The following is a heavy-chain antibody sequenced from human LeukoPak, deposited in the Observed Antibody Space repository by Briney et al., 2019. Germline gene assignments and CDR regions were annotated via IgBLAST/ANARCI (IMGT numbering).Heavy chain of an antibody. V-gene: IGHV1-46*01. Sequence: ASVKVSCRAFGYAFTSYYMHWVRQAPGQGLEWMGIINPSGGSTSYAQKFQGRVTMTGDMSTSTVYMELSSLRSEDTAVYYCARAGYSSSSISSLVDYWGQGTLVTVSS. CDR3: ARAGYSSSSISSLVDY. D-gene: IGHD6-6*01. J-gene: IGHJ4*02. CDR1: GYAFTSYY. CDR2: INPSGGST.